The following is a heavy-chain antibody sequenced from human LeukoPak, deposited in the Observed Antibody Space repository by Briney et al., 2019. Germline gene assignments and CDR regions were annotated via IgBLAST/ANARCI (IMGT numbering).Heavy chain of an antibody. CDR2: ISGSGGST. CDR3: AKSPYYYDSSGYYFDY. J-gene: IGHJ4*02. V-gene: IGHV3-23*01. CDR1: GFTFSSYG. D-gene: IGHD3-22*01. Sequence: GGSLRLSCAASGFTFSSYGMSWVRQAPGKGLEWVSAISGSGGSTYYADSVKGRFTISRDKAKNTMYLQMNSLRADDTAVYYCAKSPYYYDSSGYYFDYWGQGTLVTVSS.